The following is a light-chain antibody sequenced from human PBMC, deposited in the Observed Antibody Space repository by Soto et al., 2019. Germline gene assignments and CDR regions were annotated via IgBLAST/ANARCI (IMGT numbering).Light chain of an antibody. Sequence: DIPMTQSPSSLSASVGDRVIITCRASQGISNYLAWYQQKPGKVPKLLIYAASTLQSGVPSRFSGSGSGTDFTLTINSLQPEDVATYYGQKYNSAPWTFGQGTKVEI. J-gene: IGKJ1*01. CDR1: QGISNY. CDR2: AAS. CDR3: QKYNSAPWT. V-gene: IGKV1-27*01.